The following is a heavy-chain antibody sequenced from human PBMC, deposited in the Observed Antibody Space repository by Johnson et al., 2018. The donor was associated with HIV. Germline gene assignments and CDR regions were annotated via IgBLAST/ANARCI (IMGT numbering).Heavy chain of an antibody. J-gene: IGHJ3*02. CDR1: GFTFTNYA. V-gene: IGHV3-33*03. CDR2: IRYDGDNK. Sequence: QVQLVESGGGVVQPGRSLRLSCAASGFTFTNYAMYWVLQAPGKGLEWVALIRYDGDNKYYGDSVKGRFTISRDNAKNSLYLQMNSLRAEDTAVYYCAKDLNPDNWNPDAFDIWGQGTMVTVSS. D-gene: IGHD1-20*01. CDR3: AKDLNPDNWNPDAFDI.